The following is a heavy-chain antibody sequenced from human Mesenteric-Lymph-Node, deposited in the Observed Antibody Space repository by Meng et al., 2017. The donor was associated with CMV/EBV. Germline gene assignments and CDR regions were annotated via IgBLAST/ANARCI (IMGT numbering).Heavy chain of an antibody. V-gene: IGHV3-23*01. CDR2: ISGSGGST. J-gene: IGHJ3*01. CDR1: GFTFSSYS. D-gene: IGHD5-18*01. Sequence: GGSLRLSCAASGFTFSSYSMNWVRQAPGKGLEWVSAISGSGGSTYYADSVKGRFTISRDNSKNTLYLQMNSLRAEDTAVYYCARSGAYSYGANAFDVWGQGTMVTVSS. CDR3: ARSGAYSYGANAFDV.